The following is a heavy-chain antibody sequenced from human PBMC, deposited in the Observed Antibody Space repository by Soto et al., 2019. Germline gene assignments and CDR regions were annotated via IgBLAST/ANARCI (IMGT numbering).Heavy chain of an antibody. CDR1: GFTVSSNY. CDR2: IYSGGST. Sequence: PGGSLRLSCAASGFTVSSNYMSWVRQAPGKGLEWVSVIYSGGSTYYADSVKGRFTISRHNSKNTLYLQMNSLRAEDTAVYYCARAGGYCSSTSCRRGMDVWGQGTTVTVSS. V-gene: IGHV3-53*04. D-gene: IGHD2-2*01. J-gene: IGHJ6*02. CDR3: ARAGGYCSSTSCRRGMDV.